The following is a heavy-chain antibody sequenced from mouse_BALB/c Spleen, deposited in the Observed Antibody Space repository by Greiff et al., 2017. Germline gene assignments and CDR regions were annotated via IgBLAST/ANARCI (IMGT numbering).Heavy chain of an antibody. V-gene: IGHV5-17*02. Sequence: DVKLVESGGGLVQPGGSRKLSCAASGFTFSSFGMHWVRQAPEKGLEWVAYISSGSSTIYYADTVKGRFTISRDNPKNTLFLQMTSLRSEDTAMYYCARSGGYDENYFDYWGQGTTLTVSS. J-gene: IGHJ2*01. CDR1: GFTFSSFG. D-gene: IGHD2-2*01. CDR2: ISSGSSTI. CDR3: ARSGGYDENYFDY.